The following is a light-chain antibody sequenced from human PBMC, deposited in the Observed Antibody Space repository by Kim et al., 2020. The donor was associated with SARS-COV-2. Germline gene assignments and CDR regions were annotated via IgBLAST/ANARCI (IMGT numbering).Light chain of an antibody. J-gene: IGLJ1*01. V-gene: IGLV2-11*01. CDR1: SSDVGGYNY. Sequence: GQSVTISCTGTSSDVGGYNYVSCYQQYPGKAPKLMIYDVSKRPSGVPDRFSGSKSGNTASLTISGLQAEDEADYYCCSYAGTYTYVFGTGTKVTVL. CDR2: DVS. CDR3: CSYAGTYTYV.